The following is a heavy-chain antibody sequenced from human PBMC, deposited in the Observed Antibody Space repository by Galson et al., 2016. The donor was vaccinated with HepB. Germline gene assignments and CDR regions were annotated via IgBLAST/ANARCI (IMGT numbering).Heavy chain of an antibody. D-gene: IGHD1-26*01. CDR2: ISGSGGRT. Sequence: SLRLSRAVPEFTLSSHAMSRVRHAPGNGLEWFSIISGSGGRTSSADAVKGRFTISRDNSKNTLYLQMNSLRAEDTAVYYCAKGQARPKGLLDWVGGSNYFDYWGQGTLVTVSS. J-gene: IGHJ4*02. CDR1: EFTLSSHA. V-gene: IGHV3-23*01. CDR3: AKGQARPKGLLDWVGGSNYFDY.